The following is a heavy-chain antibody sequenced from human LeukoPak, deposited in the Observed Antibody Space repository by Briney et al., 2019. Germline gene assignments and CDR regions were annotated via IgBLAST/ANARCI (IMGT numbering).Heavy chain of an antibody. V-gene: IGHV3-23*01. CDR2: ISGSGGST. Sequence: GGSLRLSCAASGFTFSNYAMSWVRQAPGKGLEWVSTISGSGGSTYYADSVKGRFTISRDNSKNTLYLQMNSLRAEDTAVYYCARLRSGTIGYYDYMDVWGKGTTVTVSS. D-gene: IGHD1-7*01. CDR3: ARLRSGTIGYYDYMDV. J-gene: IGHJ6*03. CDR1: GFTFSNYA.